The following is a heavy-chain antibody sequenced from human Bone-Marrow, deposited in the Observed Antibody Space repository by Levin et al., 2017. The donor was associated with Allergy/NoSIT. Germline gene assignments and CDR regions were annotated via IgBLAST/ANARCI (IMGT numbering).Heavy chain of an antibody. CDR1: GGPISSYY. D-gene: IGHD1-26*01. J-gene: IGHJ4*02. V-gene: IGHV4-59*01. Sequence: PSETLSLTCTVSGGPISSYYWSWIRQAPGGGLEWLGFIYYRGSGSATYNPSLKSRVTISVTPSKNQFSLNLRSVTAADTAVYYCALSGGATMDHWGQGTLVTVSS. CDR2: IYYRGSGSA. CDR3: ALSGGATMDH.